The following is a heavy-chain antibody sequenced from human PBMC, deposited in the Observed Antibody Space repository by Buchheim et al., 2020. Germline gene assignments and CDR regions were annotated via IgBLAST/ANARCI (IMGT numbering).Heavy chain of an antibody. CDR2: ISASCDST. Sequence: EVQLLDSGGGLVQPGGSLRLSCATSGFSFSSYAVSWVRQAPGKRLEWVSSISASCDSTYHADSVKGRFTLSRDTSTNTVFLQMNSLRAEDTAVYYCVKGTLPYCSGGICYPLDYWGQGTL. CDR1: GFSFSSYA. CDR3: VKGTLPYCSGGICYPLDY. D-gene: IGHD2-15*01. J-gene: IGHJ4*02. V-gene: IGHV3-23*01.